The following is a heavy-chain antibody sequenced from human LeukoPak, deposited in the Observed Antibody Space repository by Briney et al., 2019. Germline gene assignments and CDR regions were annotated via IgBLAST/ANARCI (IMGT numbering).Heavy chain of an antibody. CDR1: GGSFSGYY. J-gene: IGHJ6*02. D-gene: IGHD5-18*01. CDR3: ARSGDSYAYSYYYYGMEV. CDR2: INHSGST. Sequence: PSETLSLTCAVYGGSFSGYYWSWVRQPPGQGLEWIGEINHSGSTNYNPSLKHRVTISVDTSKNQFSLKLSFVTAADTAVYSWARSGDSYAYSYYYYGMEVWGQGTTVTVSS. V-gene: IGHV4-34*01.